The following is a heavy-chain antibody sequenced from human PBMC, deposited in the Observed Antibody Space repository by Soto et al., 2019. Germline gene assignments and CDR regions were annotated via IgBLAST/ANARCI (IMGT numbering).Heavy chain of an antibody. D-gene: IGHD3-22*01. CDR2: IYYSGNT. CDR3: ATAPYDVGGYGYFDY. J-gene: IGHJ4*02. Sequence: PSETLSLTCTVSGGSVSSGTYCWSWIRQSPGKGLEWIGYIYYSGNTNYNPSLRSRVSISVDTSKNQFSLKLSSVTAADTAVYYCATAPYDVGGYGYFDYWGQGALVTVSS. CDR1: GGSVSSGTYC. V-gene: IGHV4-61*01.